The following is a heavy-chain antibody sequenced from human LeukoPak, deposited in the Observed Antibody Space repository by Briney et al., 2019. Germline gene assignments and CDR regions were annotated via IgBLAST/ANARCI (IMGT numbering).Heavy chain of an antibody. D-gene: IGHD3-22*01. CDR2: INPSGGST. J-gene: IGHJ4*02. CDR3: ARGGVVYYDSSGYYMFDY. Sequence: ASVKVSCKASGYTFTSYYMHWVRQAPGQGLEWMGRINPSGGSTSYAQKFQGRVTMTRDTSTSTVYMELSSLRSEDTAVYYCARGGVVYYDSSGYYMFDYWGQGTLVTVSS. CDR1: GYTFTSYY. V-gene: IGHV1-46*01.